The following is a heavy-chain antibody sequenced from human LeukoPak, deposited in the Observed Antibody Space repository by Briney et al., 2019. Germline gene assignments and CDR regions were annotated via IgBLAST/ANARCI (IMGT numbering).Heavy chain of an antibody. J-gene: IGHJ3*02. V-gene: IGHV3-48*03. CDR3: ATSSGGSCCLAFDI. Sequence: GGSLRLSCAASGFTFSSYEMNWVRQAPGKGLEWVSYISSSGSTIYYADSVKGRFTISRDNAKNSLYLQMNSLRAEDTAVYYCATSSGGSCCLAFDIWGQGTMVTVSS. CDR1: GFTFSSYE. CDR2: ISSSGSTI. D-gene: IGHD2-15*01.